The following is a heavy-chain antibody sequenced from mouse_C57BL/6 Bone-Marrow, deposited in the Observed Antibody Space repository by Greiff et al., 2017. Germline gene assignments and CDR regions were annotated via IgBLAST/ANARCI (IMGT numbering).Heavy chain of an antibody. J-gene: IGHJ1*03. Sequence: EVKVVESEGGLVQPGSSMKLSCTASGFTFSDYYMAWVRQVPEKGLEWVANINYDGSSTSYLDSLKSRFIISRGNAKNILYLQMSSLKSEDTATYYCARDPITTVVARYWYFDVWGTGTSVTVSS. V-gene: IGHV5-16*01. D-gene: IGHD1-1*01. CDR2: INYDGSST. CDR1: GFTFSDYY. CDR3: ARDPITTVVARYWYFDV.